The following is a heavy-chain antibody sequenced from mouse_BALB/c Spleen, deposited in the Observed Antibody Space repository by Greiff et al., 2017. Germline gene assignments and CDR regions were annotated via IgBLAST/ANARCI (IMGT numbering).Heavy chain of an antibody. J-gene: IGHJ2*01. V-gene: IGHV3-6*02. CDR1: GYSITSGYY. Sequence: EVQLQQSGPGLVKPSQSLSLTCSVTGYSITSGYYWNWIRQFPGNKLEWMGYISYDGSNNYNPSLKNRISITRDTSKNQFFLKLNSVTTEDTATYYCARGGNYEEDYWGQGTTLTVSS. D-gene: IGHD2-1*01. CDR3: ARGGNYEEDY. CDR2: ISYDGSN.